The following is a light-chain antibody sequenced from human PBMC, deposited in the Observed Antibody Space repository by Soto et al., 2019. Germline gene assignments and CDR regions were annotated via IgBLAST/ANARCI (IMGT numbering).Light chain of an antibody. Sequence: ETVLTQSPGTLSLSPGGRAILSCRASQSISNYLGWYQQKPGQAPRLLIYHTSRRATGIPDRFSGSGAGTDYTLTINRMEPEDFAVYYCQQYGTALYTFGQGTKLEIK. J-gene: IGKJ2*01. CDR3: QQYGTALYT. CDR1: QSISNY. CDR2: HTS. V-gene: IGKV3-20*01.